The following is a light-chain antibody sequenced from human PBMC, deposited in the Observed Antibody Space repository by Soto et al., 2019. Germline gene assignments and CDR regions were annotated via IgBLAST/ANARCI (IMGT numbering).Light chain of an antibody. J-gene: IGKJ1*01. CDR3: QQYGSSGRT. V-gene: IGKV3-20*01. CDR2: GAS. Sequence: EIVLTQSPGTLSLSPGERCTPSCRTSQIVSSNYSAGYQQRPGQAPRLLIYGASSRATGITDRFSGSGSGTDFPLTISRLEPEDFAVYYCQQYGSSGRTVGQGTKVDIK. CDR1: QIVSSNY.